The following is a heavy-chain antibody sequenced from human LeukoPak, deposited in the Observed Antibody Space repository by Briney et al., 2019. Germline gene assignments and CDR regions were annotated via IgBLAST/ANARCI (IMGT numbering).Heavy chain of an antibody. CDR3: TRHANPDCSGGSCYSGRTDY. J-gene: IGHJ4*02. CDR2: IRSKANSYAT. D-gene: IGHD2-15*01. Sequence: GGSLRLSCAASGFTFSGSAMHWVRQAFGKGLEWVGRIRSKANSYATAYAASVKGRFTISRDDSKNTAYLQMNSLKTEDTAVYYCTRHANPDCSGGSCYSGRTDYWGQGTLVTVSS. V-gene: IGHV3-73*01. CDR1: GFTFSGSA.